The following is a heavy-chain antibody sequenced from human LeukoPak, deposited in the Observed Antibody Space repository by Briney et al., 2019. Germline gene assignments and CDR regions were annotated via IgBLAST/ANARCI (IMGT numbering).Heavy chain of an antibody. CDR3: ARDRVSETMLRFLEGDYYYYMDV. J-gene: IGHJ6*03. Sequence: GGSLRLSCAASGFTFSSYGMHWVRQAPGKGLEWVAFIRYDGSNKYYADSVKGPFTISRDNSKNTLYLQMNSLRAEDTAVYYCARDRVSETMLRFLEGDYYYYMDVWGKGTTVTVSS. D-gene: IGHD3-3*01. V-gene: IGHV3-30*02. CDR1: GFTFSSYG. CDR2: IRYDGSNK.